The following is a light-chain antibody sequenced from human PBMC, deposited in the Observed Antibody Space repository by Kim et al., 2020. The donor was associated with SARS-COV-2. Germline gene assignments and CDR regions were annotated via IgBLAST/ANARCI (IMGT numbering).Light chain of an antibody. V-gene: IGKV3-20*01. CDR3: QQYGSSPYT. CDR2: GAS. CDR1: QSVSSNY. J-gene: IGKJ2*01. Sequence: LSPGERDTLSCRASQSVSSNYLAWYQQKPAQAPRLLIYGASSRATGIPDRFSGSGSGTDFTLTISRLEPEDFTVYYCQQYGSSPYTFGQGTKLEI.